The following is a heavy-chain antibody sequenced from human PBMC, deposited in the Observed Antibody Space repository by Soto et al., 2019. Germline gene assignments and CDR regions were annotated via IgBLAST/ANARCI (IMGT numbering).Heavy chain of an antibody. CDR3: ARDRGYGTPFDY. V-gene: IGHV3-74*03. J-gene: IGHJ4*02. Sequence: EVQLVESGGGLVQPGGSLRLSCAASGFTFSSYWIHWVRQAPGKGPVWVSRINNDGSSTMYADSVKGRFTISRDNAKNTLYLLMNSLRAEDTAVYYCARDRGYGTPFDYWGQGTLVTVSS. CDR2: INNDGSST. D-gene: IGHD5-12*01. CDR1: GFTFSSYW.